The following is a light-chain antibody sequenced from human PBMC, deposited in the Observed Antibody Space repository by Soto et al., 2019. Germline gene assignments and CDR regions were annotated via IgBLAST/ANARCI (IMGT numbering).Light chain of an antibody. CDR2: AAS. CDR3: QQSFSSPPWT. Sequence: DIQLTPSPSFLSASVGDRVTITCRASQGIDSYLAWYQQTPGEAPNLLIYAASSLHSGVPSRFSGSGSGTDFTLTISSLQPEDFATYYCQQSFSSPPWTFGQGTKVDI. V-gene: IGKV1-39*01. J-gene: IGKJ1*01. CDR1: QGIDSY.